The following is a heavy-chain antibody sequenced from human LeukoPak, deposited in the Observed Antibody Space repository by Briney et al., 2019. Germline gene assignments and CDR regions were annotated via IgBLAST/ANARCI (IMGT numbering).Heavy chain of an antibody. V-gene: IGHV5-51*01. Sequence: GESLKISCKGSGYSFTSYWIGWVRQMPGKGLEWMGIIYPGDSDTRYSPSFQGQVTISADKSISTAYLQWSSLKASDTAMYYCARHLRRSGWFGELSFDFWGQGTLVTVSS. J-gene: IGHJ4*02. D-gene: IGHD3-10*01. CDR1: GYSFTSYW. CDR2: IYPGDSDT. CDR3: ARHLRRSGWFGELSFDF.